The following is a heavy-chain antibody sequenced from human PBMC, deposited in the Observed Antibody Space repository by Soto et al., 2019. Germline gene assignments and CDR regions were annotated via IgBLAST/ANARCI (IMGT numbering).Heavy chain of an antibody. V-gene: IGHV4-4*07. J-gene: IGHJ3*01. CDR2: IYTSGRT. Sequence: PSETDRHTGTDANGVNLGYCWTSIKQPARKGLEWIGRIYTSGRTNYNPSLKSRVTMSVATSKNQFSLKLRSVTAADTAVYYCARVHYDTPGYYEAFDGFGPGTMVTV. D-gene: IGHD3-22*01. CDR1: NGVNLGYC. CDR3: ARVHYDTPGYYEAFDG.